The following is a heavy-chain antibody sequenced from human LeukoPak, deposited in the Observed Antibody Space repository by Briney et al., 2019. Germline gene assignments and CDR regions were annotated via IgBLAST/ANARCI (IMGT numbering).Heavy chain of an antibody. CDR1: GYTLTELS. D-gene: IGHD5-18*01. V-gene: IGHV1-24*01. CDR3: ATDHSPHVDTAMVSGLGY. J-gene: IGHJ4*02. CDR2: FDPEDGEP. Sequence: GASVKVSCKVSGYTLTELSMHWVRQAPGKGLEWMGGFDPEDGEPIYAQKFQGRVTMTEDASTDTAYMELSSLRSEDTAVYYCATDHSPHVDTAMVSGLGYWGQGTLVTVSS.